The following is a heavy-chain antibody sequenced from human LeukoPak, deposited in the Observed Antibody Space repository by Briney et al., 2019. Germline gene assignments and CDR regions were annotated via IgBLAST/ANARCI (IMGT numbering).Heavy chain of an antibody. Sequence: SGTLSLTCTVSGGSISSGSYYWSWIRQPAGKGLEWIGRIYTSGSTNYNPSLKSRVTISVDTSKNQFSLKLSSVTAADTAVYYCARDFVGATKGGIYNWFDPWGQGTLVTVSS. CDR3: ARDFVGATKGGIYNWFDP. CDR1: GGSISSGSYY. V-gene: IGHV4-61*02. CDR2: IYTSGST. J-gene: IGHJ5*02. D-gene: IGHD1-26*01.